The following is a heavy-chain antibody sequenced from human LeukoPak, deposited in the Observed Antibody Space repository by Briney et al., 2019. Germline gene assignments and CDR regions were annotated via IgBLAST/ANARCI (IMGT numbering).Heavy chain of an antibody. CDR3: PRGKRDRRRSSRYWGEDYYYDGMDV. CDR2: IIPILGIA. CDR1: GGTFTSYA. Sequence: SVKVSCKASGGTFTSYAISWVRQGPGQGLEWMGRIIPILGIANYAQKFKGRVTITPDKSTRTAYLELSSLRSEDTAVYYCPRGKRDRRRSSRYWGEDYYYDGMDVWGQGTTVTVSS. J-gene: IGHJ6*02. D-gene: IGHD6-13*01. V-gene: IGHV1-69*04.